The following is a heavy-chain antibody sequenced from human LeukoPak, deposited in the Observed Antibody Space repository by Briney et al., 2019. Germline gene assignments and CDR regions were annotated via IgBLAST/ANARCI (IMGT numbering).Heavy chain of an antibody. CDR2: IYSCGST. CDR1: GFIVSSNY. D-gene: IGHD5-12*01. J-gene: IGHJ6*03. CDR3: ARELWLSPRYYYYYMDV. V-gene: IGHV3-66*03. Sequence: GGSLRLFCAACGFIVSSNYMSWVRQAPGKGLEWVSVIYSCGSTYYADSVKGRFTISRDNSKNTLYLQMNRQRAEDAAVYYCARELWLSPRYYYYYMDVWGKGTTVTVSS.